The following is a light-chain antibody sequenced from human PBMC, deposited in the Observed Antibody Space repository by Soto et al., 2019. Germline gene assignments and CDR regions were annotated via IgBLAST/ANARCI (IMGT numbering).Light chain of an antibody. J-gene: IGLJ2*01. CDR3: SSYTSYSTRGV. CDR1: SSDVGRYDY. CDR2: DVS. Sequence: QSALTQPASVSGSPGQSITISCTGTSSDVGRYDYVSWYQQYPGRAPKLMIYDVSNRPSGVSNRFSGSKSGNTASLTISGLQAEDEADYYCSSYTSYSTRGVFGGGTQLTVL. V-gene: IGLV2-14*01.